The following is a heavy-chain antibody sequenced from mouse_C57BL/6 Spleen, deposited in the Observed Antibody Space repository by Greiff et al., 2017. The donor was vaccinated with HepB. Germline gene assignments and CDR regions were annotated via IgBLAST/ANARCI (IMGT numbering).Heavy chain of an antibody. CDR3: AREGGGSSLAWFAY. Sequence: VQLQQSGAELVKPGASVKLSCKASGYTFTSYWMHWVKQRPGQGLEWIGMIHPNSGSTNYNEKFKSKATLTVDKSSSTAYMQLSSLTSEDSAVYCCAREGGGSSLAWFAYWGQGTLVTVSA. D-gene: IGHD1-1*01. CDR1: GYTFTSYW. V-gene: IGHV1-64*01. J-gene: IGHJ3*01. CDR2: IHPNSGST.